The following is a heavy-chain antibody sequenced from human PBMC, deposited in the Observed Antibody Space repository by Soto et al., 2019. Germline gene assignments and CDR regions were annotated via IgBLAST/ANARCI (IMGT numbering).Heavy chain of an antibody. CDR3: ARVPGFGTSDY. V-gene: IGHV4-34*01. J-gene: IGHJ4*02. CDR1: GGSFSGYY. Sequence: QVQLQQWGAGLLKPSETLSLTCAVYGGSFSGYYWSWIRQPPGKGLEWIGEINHSGSTNYNPSLKSRVTISVDTSKNQCSLKLSSVTAADTAVYYCARVPGFGTSDYWGQGTLVTVSS. CDR2: INHSGST. D-gene: IGHD3-3*01.